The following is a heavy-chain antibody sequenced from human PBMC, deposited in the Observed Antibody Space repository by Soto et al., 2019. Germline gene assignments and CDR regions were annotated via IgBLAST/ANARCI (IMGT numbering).Heavy chain of an antibody. V-gene: IGHV3-48*01. D-gene: IGHD4-17*01. CDR1: GFTFSSYS. J-gene: IGHJ5*02. Sequence: PGGSLRLSCAASGFTFSSYSMNWVRQAPGKGLEWVSYISNSGSTIYYADSVKGRFTISRDNAKNTLYLQMNSLRAEDTAVYYCAKDLGPFLNYGDNEISWFEPWGQGTLVTVSS. CDR2: ISNSGSTI. CDR3: AKDLGPFLNYGDNEISWFEP.